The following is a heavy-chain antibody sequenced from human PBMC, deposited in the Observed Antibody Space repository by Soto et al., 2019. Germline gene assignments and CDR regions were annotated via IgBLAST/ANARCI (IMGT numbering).Heavy chain of an antibody. CDR1: GFTVSTHA. CDR2: ISSYGST. Sequence: PGGSLRLSCAVSGFTVSTHAIIWVRQGPGKGLEWVSGISSYGSTYYADSVKGRFTISRDNSKNALYLQMNSLRVEDTAAYHCAKEGYVSGFLWGEGTTVTVSS. CDR3: AKEGYVSGFL. J-gene: IGHJ4*02. D-gene: IGHD3-10*01. V-gene: IGHV3-23*01.